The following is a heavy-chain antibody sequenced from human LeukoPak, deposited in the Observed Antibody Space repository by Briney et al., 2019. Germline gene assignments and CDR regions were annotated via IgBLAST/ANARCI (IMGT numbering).Heavy chain of an antibody. V-gene: IGHV3-30*09. CDR1: VFTFLRHS. Sequence: PGGALRLSCAASVFTFLRHSMHWIRQAPGKGLEWVAVISYDGSNKYYAASVKGRFAISRDNSKDTLYLEMHSLRSDDTAVYYCARGHSSSSGSPDYWGQGTLVTVSS. CDR3: ARGHSSSSGSPDY. D-gene: IGHD6-6*01. CDR2: ISYDGSNK. J-gene: IGHJ4*02.